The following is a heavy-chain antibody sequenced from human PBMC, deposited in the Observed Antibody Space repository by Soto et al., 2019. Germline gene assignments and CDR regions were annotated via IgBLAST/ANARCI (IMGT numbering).Heavy chain of an antibody. J-gene: IGHJ3*02. CDR1: GYTFTSYD. CDR2: MNPNSGNT. V-gene: IGHV1-8*01. Sequence: GASVQVSCKASGYTFTSYDINWVRQATGQGLEWMGWMNPNSGNTGYAQKFQGRVTMTRNTSISTAYMELSSLRSEDTAVYYCASSIVVVPAAISAPGAFDIWGQGTMVTVSS. D-gene: IGHD2-2*01. CDR3: ASSIVVVPAAISAPGAFDI.